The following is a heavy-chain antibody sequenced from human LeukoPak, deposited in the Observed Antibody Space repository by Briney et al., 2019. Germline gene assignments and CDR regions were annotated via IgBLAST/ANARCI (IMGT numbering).Heavy chain of an antibody. CDR2: ISGSGGST. V-gene: IGHV3-23*01. J-gene: IGHJ6*03. D-gene: IGHD6-6*01. CDR3: ARDRQGDYMDV. Sequence: GGSLRLSCAASGFTFSSYAMSWVRQAPGKGLEWVSAISGSGGSTYYADSVKGRFTISRDNAKNSLYLQVDNLRAEDTAVYYCARDRQGDYMDVWGKGTTVTVSS. CDR1: GFTFSSYA.